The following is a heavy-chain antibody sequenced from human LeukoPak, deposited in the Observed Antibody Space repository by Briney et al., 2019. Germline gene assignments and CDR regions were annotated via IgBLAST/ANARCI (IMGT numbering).Heavy chain of an antibody. CDR2: INHSGST. CDR3: ARFTTIAVAGTVFYFDY. J-gene: IGHJ4*02. V-gene: IGHV4-34*01. D-gene: IGHD6-19*01. Sequence: SETLSLTCAVYGGSLSGYYWSWIRQPPGKGLEWIGEINHSGSTNYNPSLKSRVTISVDTSKNQFSLKLSSVTAADTAVYYCARFTTIAVAGTVFYFDYWGQGTLVTVSS. CDR1: GGSLSGYY.